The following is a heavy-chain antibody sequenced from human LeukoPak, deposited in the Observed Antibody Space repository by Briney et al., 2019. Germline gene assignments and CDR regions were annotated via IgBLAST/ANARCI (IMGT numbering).Heavy chain of an antibody. J-gene: IGHJ4*02. CDR3: ARGRKDDSGSYPADY. V-gene: IGHV4-59*01. D-gene: IGHD3-10*01. CDR2: IYYTGNT. Sequence: SETLSLTCTVSGGSISTYYWNWIRQPPGKGLEWIGYIYYTGNTYSNPSLKSRVTISLDTSKSQFSLKLSSVTAADTAVYYCARGRKDDSGSYPADYWGQGILVTVSS. CDR1: GGSISTYY.